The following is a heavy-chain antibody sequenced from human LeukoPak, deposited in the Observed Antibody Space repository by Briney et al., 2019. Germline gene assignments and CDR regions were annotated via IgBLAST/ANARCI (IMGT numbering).Heavy chain of an antibody. D-gene: IGHD3-10*01. J-gene: IGHJ4*02. Sequence: PGGSLRLSCAASGFTFSTYAMSWVRQAAGQGLEWVSGISGSGGSTYYADSVKGRFTISRDNSKNTLYLQMNSLRAEDTAVYYCAKEMVRGVFDYWGQGTLVTVSS. V-gene: IGHV3-23*01. CDR1: GFTFSTYA. CDR2: ISGSGGST. CDR3: AKEMVRGVFDY.